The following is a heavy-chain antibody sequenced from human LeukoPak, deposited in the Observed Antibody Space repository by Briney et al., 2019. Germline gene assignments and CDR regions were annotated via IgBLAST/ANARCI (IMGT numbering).Heavy chain of an antibody. Sequence: ASVKVSCKASGYTFTSYGISWVRQAPGQGLEWMGWISAYNGNTNYAPKLQGRVTITTDTSTSTAYMGLSRLRSDDPAVYFLARVYSSGWFHDSGEGSLVTASS. V-gene: IGHV1-18*01. D-gene: IGHD6-19*01. CDR3: ARVYSSGWFHD. CDR2: ISAYNGNT. CDR1: GYTFTSYG. J-gene: IGHJ4*02.